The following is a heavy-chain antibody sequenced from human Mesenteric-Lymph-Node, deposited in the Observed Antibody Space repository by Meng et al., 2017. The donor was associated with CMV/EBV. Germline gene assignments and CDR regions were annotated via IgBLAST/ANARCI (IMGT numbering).Heavy chain of an antibody. Sequence: LACAASAFTLKTYSMHWVRQAPGKGLEWVSRSNTEGSVTSYVDSVKGRFTISRDNAKNTLYLQMNSLRVEDTAVYYCVRDTRYAFDIWGQGTMVTVSS. J-gene: IGHJ3*02. CDR1: AFTLKTYS. CDR3: VRDTRYAFDI. D-gene: IGHD2-2*01. CDR2: SNTEGSVT. V-gene: IGHV3-74*01.